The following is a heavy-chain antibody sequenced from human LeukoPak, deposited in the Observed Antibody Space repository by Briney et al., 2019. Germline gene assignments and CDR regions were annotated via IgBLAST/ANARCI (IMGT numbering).Heavy chain of an antibody. Sequence: GGSLRLSCAASGFTFSSYWMSWVRQAPGKGLEWVANIKQDGSEKYYVDSVKGRFTISRDNAKNSLYLQMNSLRAEDTALYYCAKGGTSSLYGMDVWGQGTTVTVSS. D-gene: IGHD2-2*01. CDR1: GFTFSSYW. J-gene: IGHJ6*02. V-gene: IGHV3-7*03. CDR3: AKGGTSSLYGMDV. CDR2: IKQDGSEK.